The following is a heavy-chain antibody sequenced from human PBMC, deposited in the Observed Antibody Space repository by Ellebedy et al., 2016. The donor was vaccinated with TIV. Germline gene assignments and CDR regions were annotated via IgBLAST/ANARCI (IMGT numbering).Heavy chain of an antibody. V-gene: IGHV1-18*04. CDR1: GHTFTSDG. J-gene: IGHJ4*02. D-gene: IGHD1-1*01. Sequence: AASVKVSCKASGHTFTSDGFGWVRQAPGQGLEWMGWINTYNGNTNYAKSFQGRVTMTTDTSTNTAYLDLRSLRPDDTAGYSCARGITGPVDLGYWGQGTLVTVSS. CDR3: ARGITGPVDLGY. CDR2: INTYNGNT.